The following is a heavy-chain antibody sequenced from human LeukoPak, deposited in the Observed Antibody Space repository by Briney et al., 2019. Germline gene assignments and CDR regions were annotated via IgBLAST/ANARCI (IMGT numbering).Heavy chain of an antibody. Sequence: GGSLRLSCAASGFTFSNYSMTWVRQAPGTGLEWVAHIRQDGSDKYYVDSVKGRFTISRDNAKNLLFLQMNSLRVDDTAVYYCARGAALNWNSGGIDYWGQGTLVTVSS. D-gene: IGHD1-1*01. V-gene: IGHV3-7*01. J-gene: IGHJ4*02. CDR1: GFTFSNYS. CDR2: IRQDGSDK. CDR3: ARGAALNWNSGGIDY.